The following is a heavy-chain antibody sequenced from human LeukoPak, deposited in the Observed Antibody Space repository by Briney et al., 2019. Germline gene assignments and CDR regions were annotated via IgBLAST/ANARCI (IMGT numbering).Heavy chain of an antibody. CDR2: INHSGST. Sequence: PSETLSLICAVYGGSFSVYYWSWIRQPPAKGLELIGEINHSGSTNCNPSLKSRVTISVDPSKNQFSLKLSSVTAADTAVDYCARLRPSGWYFVYGGQGTLVPV. D-gene: IGHD6-19*01. CDR1: GGSFSVYY. CDR3: ARLRPSGWYFVY. V-gene: IGHV4-34*01. J-gene: IGHJ4*02.